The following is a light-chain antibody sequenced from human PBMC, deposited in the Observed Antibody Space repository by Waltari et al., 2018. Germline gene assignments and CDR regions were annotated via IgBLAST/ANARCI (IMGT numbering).Light chain of an antibody. CDR3: QQYYRSRT. CDR1: QSVLYNSNGKNY. Sequence: DIVMTQSPDPLPVSLGERAPINCKSSQSVLYNSNGKNYLAWYQQKPGQPPKLLIYWASTRQSGVPDLFSGSGSGTDFTLTINSLQAEDVAVYYCQQYYRSRTFGQGTKVEIK. V-gene: IGKV4-1*01. J-gene: IGKJ1*01. CDR2: WAS.